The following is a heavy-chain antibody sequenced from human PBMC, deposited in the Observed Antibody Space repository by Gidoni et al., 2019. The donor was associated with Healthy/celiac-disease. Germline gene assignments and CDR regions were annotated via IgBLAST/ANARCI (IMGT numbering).Heavy chain of an antibody. CDR1: GGSISSSSYY. V-gene: IGHV4-39*01. D-gene: IGHD6-19*01. CDR3: ARRSAVAGTGGGYFDY. CDR2: IYYSGST. Sequence: QLQLQESGPGLVKLSETLSLTCTVSGGSISSSSYYWGWIRQPPGKGLEWIGSIYYSGSTYYNPSLKSRVTISVDTSKNQFSLKLSSVTAADTAVYYCARRSAVAGTGGGYFDYWGQGTLVTVSS. J-gene: IGHJ4*02.